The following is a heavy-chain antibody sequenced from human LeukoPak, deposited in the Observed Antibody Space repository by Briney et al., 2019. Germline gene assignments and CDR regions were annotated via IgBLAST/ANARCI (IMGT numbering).Heavy chain of an antibody. CDR3: ARVPDSSSWWAPYAFDI. CDR1: GFTFSNYG. CDR2: IRYDGSNK. V-gene: IGHV3-30*02. Sequence: GGSLRLSCAASGFTFSNYGMHWVRQAPGKGLEWVAFIRYDGSNKDYADSVKGRFTIPRDNSKNTLYLQMNSLRAENTAVYYCARVPDSSSWWAPYAFDIWDQGTMVTVSS. D-gene: IGHD6-13*01. J-gene: IGHJ3*02.